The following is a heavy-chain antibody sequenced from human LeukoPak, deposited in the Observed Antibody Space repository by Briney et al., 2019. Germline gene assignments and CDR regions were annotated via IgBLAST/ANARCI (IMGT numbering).Heavy chain of an antibody. CDR1: GFTFSSYA. V-gene: IGHV3-23*01. CDR3: AKENTMVRGVIITYFDY. D-gene: IGHD3-10*01. Sequence: PGGSLRPSCAASGFTFSSYAMSWVRKAPGKGLEWVSAISGSGGSTYYADSVKGRFTISRDNSKNTLYLQMNSLRAEDTAVYYCAKENTMVRGVIITYFDYWGQGTLVTVSS. J-gene: IGHJ4*02. CDR2: ISGSGGST.